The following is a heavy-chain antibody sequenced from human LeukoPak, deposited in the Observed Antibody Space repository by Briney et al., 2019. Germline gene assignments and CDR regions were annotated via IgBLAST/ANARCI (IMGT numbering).Heavy chain of an antibody. V-gene: IGHV3-23*01. CDR2: IGASGSST. Sequence: GGSLRLSCAASELPFSHYAMNWVRQAPGKGLEWVSGIGASGSSTYYGDPVKGRFTSSRDNSKTTLFLQMNSLRAEDTAVYYCARGLGTVNDAFDIWGQGTMVTVSS. J-gene: IGHJ3*02. CDR3: ARGLGTVNDAFDI. CDR1: ELPFSHYA. D-gene: IGHD4-17*01.